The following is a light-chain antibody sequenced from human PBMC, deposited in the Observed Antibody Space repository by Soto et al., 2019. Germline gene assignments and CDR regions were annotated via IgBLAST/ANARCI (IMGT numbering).Light chain of an antibody. CDR1: QSISSW. CDR2: DAS. Sequence: DIQMTQSPSTLSASVGDRVTITCRASQSISSWLAWYQQKPGKAPKLPIYDASSLESGVPSRVSGSGSGTEFTLTIDSLQADDFATYYCQQYNTNSYTFGQGTTLENK. CDR3: QQYNTNSYT. J-gene: IGKJ2*01. V-gene: IGKV1-5*01.